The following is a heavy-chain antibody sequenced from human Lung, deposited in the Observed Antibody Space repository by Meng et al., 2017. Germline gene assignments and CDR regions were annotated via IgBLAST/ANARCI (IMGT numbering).Heavy chain of an antibody. CDR1: GFTFTDHW. CDR2: INRDGTKP. CDR3: TNDRLNH. V-gene: IGHV3-74*01. D-gene: IGHD1-1*01. J-gene: IGHJ1*01. Sequence: GQLVAAGGVLVPPGGSLGLSCAASGFTFTDHWMHWVRQGPGKGLVWVSRINRDGTKPTYADSVKGRFTISRDNAKNTLYLQMNNLRAEDTAFYYCTNDRLNHWGQGALVTVSS.